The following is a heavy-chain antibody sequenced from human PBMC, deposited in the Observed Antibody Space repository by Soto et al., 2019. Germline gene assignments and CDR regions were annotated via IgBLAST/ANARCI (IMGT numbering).Heavy chain of an antibody. CDR3: ARVPTAYDC. CDR1: GFNFSDHY. CDR2: VRNKANSYTT. J-gene: IGHJ4*02. D-gene: IGHD1-26*01. V-gene: IGHV3-72*01. Sequence: EVQLVESGGGLVQPGGSLRLSCAASGFNFSDHYMDWVRQAPGKGLEWVGRVRNKANSYTTAYAAYVKDRFTISRDDSKNSLYLQMNSLKIEDTAVYYCARVPTAYDCWGQGTLVTVSS.